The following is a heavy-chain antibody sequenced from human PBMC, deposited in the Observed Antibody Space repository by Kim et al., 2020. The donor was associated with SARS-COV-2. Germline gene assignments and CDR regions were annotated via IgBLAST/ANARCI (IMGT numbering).Heavy chain of an antibody. J-gene: IGHJ4*02. V-gene: IGHV3-30-3*01. CDR3: ARDQGDYYDSSGYYNV. D-gene: IGHD3-22*01. Sequence: GGSLRLSCAASGFTFSSYAMHWVRQAPGKGLEWVAVISYDGSNKYYADSVKGRFTISRDNSKNTLYLQMNSLRAEDTAVYYCARDQGDYYDSSGYYNVWGQGTLVTVSS. CDR1: GFTFSSYA. CDR2: ISYDGSNK.